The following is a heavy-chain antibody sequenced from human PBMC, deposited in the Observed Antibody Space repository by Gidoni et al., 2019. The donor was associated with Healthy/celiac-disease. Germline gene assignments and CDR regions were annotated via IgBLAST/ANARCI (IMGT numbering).Heavy chain of an antibody. D-gene: IGHD5-18*01. J-gene: IGHJ4*02. CDR3: AKSPWGYSYGYEDY. CDR1: GFTFSSYA. Sequence: EVQLLESGGGLVQPGGSLRLSCSASGFTFSSYAMSWVRQAPGKGLEWVSAISGSGGSTYYADSVKGRFTISRDNSKNTLYLQMNSLRAEDTAVYYCAKSPWGYSYGYEDYWGQGTLVTVSS. V-gene: IGHV3-23*01. CDR2: ISGSGGST.